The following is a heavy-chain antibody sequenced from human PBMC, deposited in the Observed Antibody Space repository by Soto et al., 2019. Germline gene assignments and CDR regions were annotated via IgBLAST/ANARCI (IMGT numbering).Heavy chain of an antibody. J-gene: IGHJ4*02. V-gene: IGHV4-59*01. D-gene: IGHD2-2*01. Sequence: SETLSLTCTVSGGSISSYYWSWIRQPPGKGLEWIGYIYYSGSTNYNPSIKSRVTISVDTSKNQFSLKLSSVTAADTAVYHCARVYCSSTRCEPYFDYWGQGTLVTVS. CDR1: GGSISSYY. CDR3: ARVYCSSTRCEPYFDY. CDR2: IYYSGST.